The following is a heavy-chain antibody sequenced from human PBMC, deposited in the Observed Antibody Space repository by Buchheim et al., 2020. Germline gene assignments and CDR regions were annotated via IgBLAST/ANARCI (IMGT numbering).Heavy chain of an antibody. CDR1: GDSISSGDYC. CDR2: LYYSGNT. CDR3: ARRSTSGNFDY. J-gene: IGHJ4*02. D-gene: IGHD6-13*01. V-gene: IGHV4-31*03. Sequence: QVQLQESGPGLVKPSQTLSLTCTVSGDSISSGDYCCTWVRQHPGKGLEWIGYLYYSGNTYYNPSLKSRVTISVDTSKNQLSLKLSSVTAADTAVYYCARRSTSGNFDYWGQGTL.